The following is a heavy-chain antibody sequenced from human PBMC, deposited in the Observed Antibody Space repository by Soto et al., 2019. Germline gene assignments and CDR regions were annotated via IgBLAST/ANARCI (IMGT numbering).Heavy chain of an antibody. J-gene: IGHJ6*04. CDR3: ARDGAPYGSGSYYNFPPEPLDV. CDR2: ISAYNGNT. Sequence: ASVKVSCKASGYTFTSYGISWVRRAPGQGLEWMGWISAYNGNTNYAQKLQGRVTMTTDTSTSTAYMELRSLRSDDTAVYYCARDGAPYGSGSYYNFPPEPLDVWGKGTTVTVSS. D-gene: IGHD3-10*01. V-gene: IGHV1-18*01. CDR1: GYTFTSYG.